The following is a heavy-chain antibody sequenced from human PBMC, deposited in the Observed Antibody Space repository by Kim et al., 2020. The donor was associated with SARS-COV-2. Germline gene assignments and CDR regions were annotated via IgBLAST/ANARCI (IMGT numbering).Heavy chain of an antibody. D-gene: IGHD5-18*01. J-gene: IGHJ4*02. V-gene: IGHV1-46*01. Sequence: LQGRVTMTRDTSTSTVYMGLSSLRSEDTAVYYCARGKRNGGYSYGSVDYWGQGTLVTVSS. CDR3: ARGKRNGGYSYGSVDY.